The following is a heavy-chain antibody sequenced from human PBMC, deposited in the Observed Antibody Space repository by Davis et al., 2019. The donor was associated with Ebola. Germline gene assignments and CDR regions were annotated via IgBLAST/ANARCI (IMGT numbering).Heavy chain of an antibody. J-gene: IGHJ4*02. V-gene: IGHV3-21*06. Sequence: PGGSLRLSCVASGFNFSTYNMNWVRQAPGKGPEWVSYISRSSRYMYYGGSIKGRFIISRDNAKNSVYLQMNSLRVDDTALYYCARDRVGGTGWDYWGQGALVTVSS. CDR1: GFNFSTYN. CDR2: ISRSSRYM. D-gene: IGHD1-26*01. CDR3: ARDRVGGTGWDY.